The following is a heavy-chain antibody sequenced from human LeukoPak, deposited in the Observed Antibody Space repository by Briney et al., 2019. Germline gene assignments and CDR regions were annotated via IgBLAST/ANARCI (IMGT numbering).Heavy chain of an antibody. J-gene: IGHJ4*02. CDR2: IYSGGST. CDR1: GFTVSSNY. V-gene: IGHV3-66*01. CDR3: ARELRDFDWLSPRALYYFDY. D-gene: IGHD3-9*01. Sequence: GGSLRLSCAASGFTVSSNYMSWVRQAPGKGLEWVSVIYSGGSTNYADSVKGRFTISRDNSKNTLYLQMNSLRAEDTAVYYCARELRDFDWLSPRALYYFDYWGQGTLVTVSS.